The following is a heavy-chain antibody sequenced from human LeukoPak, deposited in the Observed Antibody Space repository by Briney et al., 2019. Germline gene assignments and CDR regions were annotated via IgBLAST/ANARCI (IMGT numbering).Heavy chain of an antibody. J-gene: IGHJ6*02. D-gene: IGHD6-13*01. V-gene: IGHV4-39*07. Sequence: SETLSLTCTVSGGSISSSSYYWGWIRQPPGKGLEWIGSIYYSGSTYYNPSLKSRVTISVVTSKNQFSLKLSSVTAADTAVYYCARDHPHGVYSSSWGDYYYGMDVWGQGTTVTVSS. CDR1: GGSISSSSYY. CDR2: IYYSGST. CDR3: ARDHPHGVYSSSWGDYYYGMDV.